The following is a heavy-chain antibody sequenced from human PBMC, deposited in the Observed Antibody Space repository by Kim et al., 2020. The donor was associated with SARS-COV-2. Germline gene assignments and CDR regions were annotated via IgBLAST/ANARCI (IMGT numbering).Heavy chain of an antibody. Sequence: ASVKVSCKASGYTFTSYYMHWVRQAPGQGLEWMGIINPSGGSTSYAQKFQGRVTMTRDTSTSTVYMELSSLRSEDTAVYYCARSQEIVLRFLEWLPTWDYYYMDVWGKGTTVTVSS. CDR2: INPSGGST. CDR1: GYTFTSYY. D-gene: IGHD3-3*01. CDR3: ARSQEIVLRFLEWLPTWDYYYMDV. J-gene: IGHJ6*03. V-gene: IGHV1-46*01.